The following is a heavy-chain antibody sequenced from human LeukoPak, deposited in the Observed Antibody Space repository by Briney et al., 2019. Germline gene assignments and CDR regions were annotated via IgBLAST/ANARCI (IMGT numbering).Heavy chain of an antibody. CDR3: ARDHPHYYGSGSYPLDY. CDR2: ISAYNGNT. Sequence: GASVKVSCKASGYTFTSYGISWVRQAPGQGLEWMGWISAYNGNTNYAQKLLGRVTMTTDTSTSTAYMELRSLRSDDTAVYYCARDHPHYYGSGSYPLDYWGQGTLVTVSS. J-gene: IGHJ4*02. V-gene: IGHV1-18*01. CDR1: GYTFTSYG. D-gene: IGHD3-10*01.